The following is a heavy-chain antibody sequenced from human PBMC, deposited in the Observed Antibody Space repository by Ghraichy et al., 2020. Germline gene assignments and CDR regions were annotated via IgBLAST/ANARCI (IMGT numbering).Heavy chain of an antibody. D-gene: IGHD1-14*01. CDR1: GGSMNTYY. Sequence: SETLSLTCTVSGGSMNTYYWNWIRHPPGKGLEWIGYVYYSGSTNYNPSLKSRVTIVVDTSKNHFSLNLTSVTAADTAMYYCARGEPGVNWYLDLWGRGTLFTVSS. CDR3: ARGEPGVNWYLDL. CDR2: VYYSGST. V-gene: IGHV4-59*12. J-gene: IGHJ2*01.